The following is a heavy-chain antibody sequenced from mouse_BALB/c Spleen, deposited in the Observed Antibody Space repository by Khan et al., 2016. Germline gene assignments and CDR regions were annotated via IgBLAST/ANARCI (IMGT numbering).Heavy chain of an antibody. CDR3: ATTVGNYGYFDA. Sequence: QIQLVQSGPELKKPGETVRISCKASGYTFTTAGMQWVQKMPGKGLKWIGWINTHSGVPKYAEDFKGRFAFSLETSASTAYLQIRNLKNEDTATYFCATTVGNYGYFDAWGQGTALTVSS. CDR2: INTHSGVP. J-gene: IGHJ2*01. CDR1: GYTFTTAG. D-gene: IGHD2-1*01. V-gene: IGHV9-4*02.